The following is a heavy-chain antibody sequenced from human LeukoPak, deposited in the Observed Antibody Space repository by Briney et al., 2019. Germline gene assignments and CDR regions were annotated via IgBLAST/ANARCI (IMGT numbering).Heavy chain of an antibody. CDR3: ARVVPAAAKDWYFDL. CDR2: IIPIFGKA. Sequence: PVKVSCKASGGTFRSYAISWVRQAPGQGLEWMGGIIPIFGKANYAHNFQGRVTITADESTSTAYMELNSLRSEDTAVYYCARVVPAAAKDWYFDLWGRGTLVTVSS. J-gene: IGHJ2*01. D-gene: IGHD2-2*01. V-gene: IGHV1-69*13. CDR1: GGTFRSYA.